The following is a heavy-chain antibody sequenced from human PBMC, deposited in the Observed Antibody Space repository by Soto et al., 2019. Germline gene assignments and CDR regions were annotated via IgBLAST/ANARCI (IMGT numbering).Heavy chain of an antibody. V-gene: IGHV3-21*01. CDR3: ARDMYAYGFFDF. J-gene: IGHJ4*02. CDR1: GISFSSHS. D-gene: IGHD3-10*01. Sequence: PGGSLRLSCVASGISFSSHSISWVRQAPGKGLEWVSSISRSSDYIYYRDSVKGRFTISRDNAKNSLYLQMNSLRVEDTAVYYCARDMYAYGFFDFWGQGTLVTVS. CDR2: ISRSSDYI.